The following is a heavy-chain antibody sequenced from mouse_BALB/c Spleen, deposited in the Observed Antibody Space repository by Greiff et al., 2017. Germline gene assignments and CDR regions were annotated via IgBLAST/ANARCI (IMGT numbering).Heavy chain of an antibody. CDR3: ARPSHYYGSRGWYFDV. CDR2: ISYSGSN. Sequence: EVQLQESGPSLVKPSQTLSLTCSVTGDSITSGYWNWIRKFPGNKLEYMGYISYSGSNYYNPSLKSRISITRDTSKNQYYLQLNSVTTEDTATYYCARPSHYYGSRGWYFDVWGAGTTVTVSS. CDR1: GDSITSGY. J-gene: IGHJ1*01. V-gene: IGHV3-8*02. D-gene: IGHD1-1*01.